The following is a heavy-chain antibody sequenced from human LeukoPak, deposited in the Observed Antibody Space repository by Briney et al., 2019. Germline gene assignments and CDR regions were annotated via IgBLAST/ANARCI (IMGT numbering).Heavy chain of an antibody. CDR2: IKSKTDGGTT. D-gene: IGHD2-21*02. Sequence: GGSLRLSCAASGFTFSNAWMSWVRQAPGKGLEWVGRIKSKTDGGTTDYAAPVKGRFTISRDDSKNTLYLQMNSLKTEDTAVYYCTTGCGGDCYWSVNAFDIWGQGTMVTVSS. J-gene: IGHJ3*02. V-gene: IGHV3-15*01. CDR1: GFTFSNAW. CDR3: TTGCGGDCYWSVNAFDI.